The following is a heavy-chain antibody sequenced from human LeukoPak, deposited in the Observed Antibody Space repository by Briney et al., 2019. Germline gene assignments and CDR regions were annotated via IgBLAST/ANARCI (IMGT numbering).Heavy chain of an antibody. J-gene: IGHJ6*02. CDR2: IYYSGST. V-gene: IGHV4-31*03. CDR3: GRGGYYFYYGMDV. CDR1: GGSISSGGCY. Sequence: PSQTLSLTCTVSGGSISSGGCYWSWIRQHPGKGLEWIGYIYYSGSTDYNPSLKSRVTISVDTSKNQFSLKLSSVTAADTAVYYCGRGGYYFYYGMDVWGQRTTVTVSS.